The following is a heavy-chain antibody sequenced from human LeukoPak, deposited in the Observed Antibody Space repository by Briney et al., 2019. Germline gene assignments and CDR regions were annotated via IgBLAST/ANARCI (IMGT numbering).Heavy chain of an antibody. V-gene: IGHV1-46*01. CDR3: AREAGLERRPHGDAFDI. D-gene: IGHD1-1*01. CDR2: ISQSSGNA. CDR1: GYTFTSYY. Sequence: ASVKVSCKASGYTFTSYYMHWERQPPGQGLEWMGMISQSSGNADYAQKFQGRITMTRDMSTYTVYMELSSLGSDDTAVYYCAREAGLERRPHGDAFDIWGQGTMVTVSS. J-gene: IGHJ3*02.